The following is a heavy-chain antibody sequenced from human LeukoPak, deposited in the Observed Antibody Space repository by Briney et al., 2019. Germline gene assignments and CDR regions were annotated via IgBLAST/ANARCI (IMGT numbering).Heavy chain of an antibody. Sequence: SETPSLTCTVSGDSMSSYYWSWIRQPPGKGLEWIGHIYYSGSTDYNPSLKSRLTISVDTSKNQFSLQLSSVTAADTAVYFCARQNSGARLNVWGQGTTVTVSS. CDR1: GDSMSSYY. J-gene: IGHJ6*02. V-gene: IGHV4-59*08. CDR2: IYYSGST. CDR3: ARQNSGARLNV. D-gene: IGHD6-25*01.